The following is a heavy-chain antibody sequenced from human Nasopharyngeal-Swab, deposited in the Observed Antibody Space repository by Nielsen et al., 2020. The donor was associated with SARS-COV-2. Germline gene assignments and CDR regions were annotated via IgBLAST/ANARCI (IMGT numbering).Heavy chain of an antibody. CDR1: GFTFSSYT. CDR3: VKDRGAHPVVVVAAS. D-gene: IGHD2-15*01. J-gene: IGHJ4*02. CDR2: ISSNGGST. Sequence: GESVKIAWSASGFTFSSYTMHWVRQDPGKGLEHVSAISSNGGSTYYADSVKGRFTISRDNSKNTLNLQMSSLRAEDTAVYYCVKDRGAHPVVVVAASWGQGTLVTVSS. V-gene: IGHV3-64D*06.